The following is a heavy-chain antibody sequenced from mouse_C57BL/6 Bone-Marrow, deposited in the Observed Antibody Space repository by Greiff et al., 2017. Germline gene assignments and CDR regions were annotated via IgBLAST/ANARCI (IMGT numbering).Heavy chain of an antibody. CDR3: ARSEWYLEV. CDR1: GYTFPSYC. CDR2: IDPHSGRT. J-gene: IGHJ1*03. Sequence: VLLQQPGAELVKPGASVTLSCKASGYTFPSYCMHWVKQRPGRGLEWIGRIDPHSGRTKYNVKFKSKATLTVDKRSSTAYIQLSSLTSEDSAVYYGARSEWYLEVRGTGATGTGS. V-gene: IGHV1-72*01.